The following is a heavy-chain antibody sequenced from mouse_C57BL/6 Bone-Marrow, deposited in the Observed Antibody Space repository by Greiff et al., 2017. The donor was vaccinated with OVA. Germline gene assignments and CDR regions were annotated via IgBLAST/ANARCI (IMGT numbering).Heavy chain of an antibody. Sequence: QVQLQQSGAELVRPGTSVQVSCKASGYAFTNYLIEWVKQRPGQGLEWIGVINPGSGGTNYNEKFKGKATLTADKSSSTAYMQLSSLTSEDSAVDFCARRTVVAPYWYFDVWGTGTTVTVSS. D-gene: IGHD1-1*01. CDR1: GYAFTNYL. CDR2: INPGSGGT. V-gene: IGHV1-54*01. J-gene: IGHJ1*03. CDR3: ARRTVVAPYWYFDV.